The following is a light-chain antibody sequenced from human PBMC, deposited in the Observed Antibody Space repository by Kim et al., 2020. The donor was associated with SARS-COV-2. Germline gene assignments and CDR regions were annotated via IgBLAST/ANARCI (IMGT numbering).Light chain of an antibody. CDR3: SSYTSSSTNWV. V-gene: IGLV2-14*03. Sequence: QSITISCTGTSSEVGGYNYVSWYQQHPGKAPKLMIYDVSNRPSGVSNRFSGSKSGNTASLTISGLQAEDEADYYCSSYTSSSTNWVFGGGTKLTVL. CDR2: DVS. J-gene: IGLJ3*02. CDR1: SSEVGGYNY.